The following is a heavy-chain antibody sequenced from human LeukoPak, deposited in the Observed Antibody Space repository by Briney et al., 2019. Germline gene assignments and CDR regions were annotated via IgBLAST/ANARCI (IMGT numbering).Heavy chain of an antibody. Sequence: ASVNVSFTTSGYTFTDYYVHWVRQAPGLGLEWMGIINPLRGITIYAQKFQGRVTMTMDTSTSTVYMDLSSLTSADTAVYYCTRTMGYRPVAGLKEKWFDPWGQGTLVTVSS. CDR2: INPLRGIT. J-gene: IGHJ5*02. V-gene: IGHV1-46*01. CDR1: GYTFTDYY. D-gene: IGHD6-19*01. CDR3: TRTMGYRPVAGLKEKWFDP.